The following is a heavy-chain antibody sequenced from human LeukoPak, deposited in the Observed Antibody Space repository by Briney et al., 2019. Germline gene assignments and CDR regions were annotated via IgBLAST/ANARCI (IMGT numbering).Heavy chain of an antibody. CDR3: AKLPRIASDI. J-gene: IGHJ3*02. V-gene: IGHV3-23*01. CDR2: ISGSGGST. CDR1: GFTFSSYA. Sequence: GGSLSLSCAASGFTFSSYAMSWVRQAPGKGLEWVSDISGSGGSTYYADSVKGRFTISRDNSKNTLYLQMNSLRAEDTAVYYCAKLPRIASDIWGQGTMVTVSS.